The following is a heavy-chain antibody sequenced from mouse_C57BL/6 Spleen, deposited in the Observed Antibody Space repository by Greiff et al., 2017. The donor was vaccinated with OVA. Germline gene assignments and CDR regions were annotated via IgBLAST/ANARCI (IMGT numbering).Heavy chain of an antibody. CDR2: ISPGSGST. CDR3: ARFMVTTPFDY. D-gene: IGHD2-2*01. CDR1: GYTFTSYW. V-gene: IGHV1-55*01. Sequence: QVQLQQPGAELVKPGASVKMSCKASGYTFTSYWITWVKPRPGQGLEWIGDISPGSGSTNYTETFKSKATLTVDTSSSTAYMQLSSLTSEASAVYYCARFMVTTPFDYWGQGTTLTVSS. J-gene: IGHJ2*01.